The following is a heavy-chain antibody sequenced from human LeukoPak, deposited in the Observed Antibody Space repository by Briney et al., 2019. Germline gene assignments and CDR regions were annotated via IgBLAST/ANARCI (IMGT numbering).Heavy chain of an antibody. CDR2: ISGSGSST. D-gene: IGHD1-26*01. Sequence: GGSLRLSCAASGFTFSSYAMSWVRQAPGKGLECVSAISGSGSSTYYADSVKGRFTISRDNSKNTLYLQMNSLRAEDTAVHYCAKVEWDLLSPFDSWGQGTLVTVSS. CDR3: AKVEWDLLSPFDS. J-gene: IGHJ4*02. V-gene: IGHV3-23*01. CDR1: GFTFSSYA.